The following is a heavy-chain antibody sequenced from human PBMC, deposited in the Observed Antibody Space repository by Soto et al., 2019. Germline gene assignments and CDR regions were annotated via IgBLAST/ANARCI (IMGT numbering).Heavy chain of an antibody. CDR2: IYWDDDK. V-gene: IGHV2-5*02. CDR1: GFSLTTSGVG. D-gene: IGHD7-27*01. Sequence: QITLKESGPTLVKPTQTLTLTCTFSGFSLTTSGVGVGWIRQPPGEALEWLTLIYWDDDKRYSPSLKSRLTITTNTSPNQXVLTMTNIDPVDTATYYCPHRRRVMGKWDWGDFDYWGQGTLVTVSS. J-gene: IGHJ4*02. CDR3: PHRRRVMGKWDWGDFDY.